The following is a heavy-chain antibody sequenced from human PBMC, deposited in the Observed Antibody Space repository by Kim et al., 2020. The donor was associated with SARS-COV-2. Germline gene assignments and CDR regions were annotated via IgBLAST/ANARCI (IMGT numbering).Heavy chain of an antibody. J-gene: IGHJ5*02. V-gene: IGHV4-59*01. CDR1: GGPIRSYY. Sequence: SETLSLTCSVSGGPIRSYYWAWIRQPPGKRLEYIGYVYHTGNTDYNPSLRGRVTISLDTSKRQSSLTLTSVTAADTAVYYCASTGMGAVGWFDPWGQGTLVTVSS. CDR3: ASTGMGAVGWFDP. CDR2: VYHTGNT. D-gene: IGHD1-26*01.